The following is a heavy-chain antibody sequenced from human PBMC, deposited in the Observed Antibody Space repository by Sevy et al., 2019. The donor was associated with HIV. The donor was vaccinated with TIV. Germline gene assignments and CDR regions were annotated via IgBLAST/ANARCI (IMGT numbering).Heavy chain of an antibody. Sequence: GGSLRLSCVASGFSFSDYYMHWIRQAPGKGLEWVSYISSSGSSKYYADSMKGRFTISRDNAKNSLFLQMNSLRAEDTAVYYCARDSPSSGGRYYYYYGMDVWGQGTTVTVSS. V-gene: IGHV3-11*01. CDR1: GFSFSDYY. CDR2: ISSSGSSK. J-gene: IGHJ6*02. CDR3: ARDSPSSGGRYYYYYGMDV. D-gene: IGHD6-19*01.